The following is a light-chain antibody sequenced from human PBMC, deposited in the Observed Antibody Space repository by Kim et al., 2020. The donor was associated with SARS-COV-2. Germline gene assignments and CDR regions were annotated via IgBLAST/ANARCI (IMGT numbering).Light chain of an antibody. CDR3: QQYNTYPYT. CDR2: AAS. J-gene: IGKJ2*01. Sequence: SESVVYKVAITRRASQGISNSLAWFQQKSGKAPKSLIYAASSLQNAVPSKFSGSGSGTDFTLTITNLQPEDFATYYCQQYNTYPYTFVQGTKLEI. V-gene: IGKV1-16*02. CDR1: QGISNS.